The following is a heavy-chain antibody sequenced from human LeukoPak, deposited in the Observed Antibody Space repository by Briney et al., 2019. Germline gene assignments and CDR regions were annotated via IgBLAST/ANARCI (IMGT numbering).Heavy chain of an antibody. V-gene: IGHV5-51*01. D-gene: IGHD3-16*01. CDR3: AAGGASAP. CDR2: ISPGDSGI. Sequence: GESLKISCEGSGYSFTNFWIGWVRQMPGKGLEWMGVISPGDSGIRYSPSFQGQVTISVDKSISTAYLQWSSLKASDSAMYYCAAGGASAPWGQGTLVTVSS. J-gene: IGHJ5*02. CDR1: GYSFTNFW.